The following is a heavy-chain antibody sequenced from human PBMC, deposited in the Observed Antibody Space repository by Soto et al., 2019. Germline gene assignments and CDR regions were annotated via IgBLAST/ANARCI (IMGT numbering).Heavy chain of an antibody. J-gene: IGHJ4*02. CDR2: ISYDGSNK. CDR3: AKDLGMATTNIDY. V-gene: IGHV3-30*18. D-gene: IGHD5-12*01. Sequence: QVQLVESGGGVVQPGRSLRLSCAASGFTFSSYGMHWVRQAPGKGLEWVAVISYDGSNKYYADSVKGRFTISRDNSKNTLYLQMNSLRAEDTAVYYCAKDLGMATTNIDYWGQGTLVIVSS. CDR1: GFTFSSYG.